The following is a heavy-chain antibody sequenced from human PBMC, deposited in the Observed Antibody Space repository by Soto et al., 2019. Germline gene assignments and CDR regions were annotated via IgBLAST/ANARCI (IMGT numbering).Heavy chain of an antibody. CDR2: ISYDGSNK. CDR3: AREAIVVVPAAILRDYGMDV. CDR1: GFTFSSYA. Sequence: GGSLRLSCAASGFTFSSYAMRWVRQAPGKGLEWVAVISYDGSNKYYADSVKGRFTISRDNSKNTLYLQMNSLRAEDTAVYYCAREAIVVVPAAILRDYGMDVWGQGTTVTVS. V-gene: IGHV3-30-3*01. J-gene: IGHJ6*02. D-gene: IGHD2-2*01.